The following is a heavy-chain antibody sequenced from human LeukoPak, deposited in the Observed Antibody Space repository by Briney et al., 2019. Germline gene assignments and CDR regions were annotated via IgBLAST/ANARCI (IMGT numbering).Heavy chain of an antibody. CDR3: ARAEPGLFDY. J-gene: IGHJ4*02. CDR1: GFTFSRCG. Sequence: GGSLRLSCVASGFTFSRCGMHWVRQAPGKGLEWVAVIYSDGRNEYYADPVEGRFTISRDNSKNTLYLQMNSLRAEDTAVYYCARAEPGLFDYWGLGTLVTVSS. V-gene: IGHV3-33*01. CDR2: IYSDGRNE.